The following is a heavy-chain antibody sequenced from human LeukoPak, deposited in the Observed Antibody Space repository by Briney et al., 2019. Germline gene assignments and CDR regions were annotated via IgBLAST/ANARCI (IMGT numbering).Heavy chain of an antibody. J-gene: IGHJ6*03. V-gene: IGHV4-34*01. CDR1: GGSSSGYY. D-gene: IGHD5-12*01. Sequence: ASETLSLTCAVYGGSSSGYYWSWIRQPPGKGLEWIGEINHSGSTNYNPSLKRRVTISVDTSKNQFSLKLSSVTAADTAVYYCARGQRGFRVATAGDYYYYYMDVWGKGTTVTVSS. CDR2: INHSGST. CDR3: ARGQRGFRVATAGDYYYYYMDV.